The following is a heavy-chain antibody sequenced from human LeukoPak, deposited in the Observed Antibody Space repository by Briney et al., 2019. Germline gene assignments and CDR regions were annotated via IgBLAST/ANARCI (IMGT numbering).Heavy chain of an antibody. D-gene: IGHD3-10*01. V-gene: IGHV1-2*02. CDR1: GYTFTGYY. J-gene: IGHJ4*02. CDR3: ARGKRILWFGELSYPNDH. Sequence: ASVEVSCKASGYTFTGYYMHWVRQAPGQGLEWMGWINPNSGGTNYAQKFQGRVTMTRDTSISTAYMELSRLRSDDTAVYYCARGKRILWFGELSYPNDHWGQGTLVTVSS. CDR2: INPNSGGT.